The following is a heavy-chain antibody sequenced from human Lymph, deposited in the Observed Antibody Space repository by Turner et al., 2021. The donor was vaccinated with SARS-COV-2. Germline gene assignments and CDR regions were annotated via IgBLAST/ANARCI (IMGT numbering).Heavy chain of an antibody. CDR1: GGTFSSSA. Sequence: QVQLVQSGAEVKKPGSSVKVSCKASGGTFSSSAISWVRQAPGQGLEWMGGIITLLAIANYAKKFQGRVTITADKSTGTAYMELGSLRSEDTGVYFCARIAAPGMGGGVHYYYYAMDVWGQGTTVTVSS. CDR3: ARIAAPGMGGGVHYYYYAMDV. J-gene: IGHJ6*02. V-gene: IGHV1-69*10. D-gene: IGHD6-13*01. CDR2: IITLLAIA.